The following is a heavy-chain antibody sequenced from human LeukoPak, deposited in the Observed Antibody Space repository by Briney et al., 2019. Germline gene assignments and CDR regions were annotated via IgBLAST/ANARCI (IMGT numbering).Heavy chain of an antibody. D-gene: IGHD2-15*01. Sequence: GGSLRLPCAASGFTFSSYWMHWVRQAPGKGLVWVSRIDSDGSSTVYADSAKGRFTISRDNAKNTLYLQMNSLRAEDTAVYYCARSGAPTLDYWGQGTLVIVSS. CDR2: IDSDGSST. J-gene: IGHJ4*02. CDR1: GFTFSSYW. CDR3: ARSGAPTLDY. V-gene: IGHV3-74*01.